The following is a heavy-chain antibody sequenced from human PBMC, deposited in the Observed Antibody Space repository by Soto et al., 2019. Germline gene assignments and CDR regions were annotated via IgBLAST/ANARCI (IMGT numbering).Heavy chain of an antibody. CDR2: IYTSGST. CDR3: ARDLYYYDSSGSPFDI. J-gene: IGHJ3*02. Sequence: PSETLSLTCTVSGGSIRSYYWSWIRQPAGKGLEWTGRIYTSGSTNYNPSLKSRVTMSVGSSENQFSLRLTSVTAADTAVYYCARDLYYYDSSGSPFDIWGQGTMVTVSS. CDR1: GGSIRSYY. D-gene: IGHD3-22*01. V-gene: IGHV4-4*07.